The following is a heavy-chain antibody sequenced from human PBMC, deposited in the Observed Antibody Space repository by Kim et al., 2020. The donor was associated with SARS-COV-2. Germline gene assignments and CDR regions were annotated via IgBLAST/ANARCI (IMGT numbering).Heavy chain of an antibody. CDR1: GGSFSGYY. V-gene: IGHV4-34*01. J-gene: IGHJ4*02. CDR2: INHSGST. CDR3: ARAQLRYFDRRSPMVDY. Sequence: SETLSLTCAVYGGSFSGYYWSWIRQPPGKGLEWIGEINHSGSTNYNSSLKSRVTISVDTSKNQFSLKLSSVTAADTAVYYCARAQLRYFDRRSPMVDYWGQGTLVTVSS. D-gene: IGHD3-9*01.